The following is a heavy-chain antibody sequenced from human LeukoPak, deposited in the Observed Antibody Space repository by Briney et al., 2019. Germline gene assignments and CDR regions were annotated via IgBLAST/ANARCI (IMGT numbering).Heavy chain of an antibody. D-gene: IGHD3-16*02. Sequence: GGSLRLSCAASGFTFTSYGMHWVRQAPGKGLEWVAFIRYDGTNKYYADSVKGRFTISRDNSKNTLYLQMSRLRAEDTAVYYCAAQERGNYRPYCFHFWGQGTLVTVSS. CDR2: IRYDGTNK. CDR3: AAQERGNYRPYCFHF. J-gene: IGHJ4*02. CDR1: GFTFTSYG. V-gene: IGHV3-30*02.